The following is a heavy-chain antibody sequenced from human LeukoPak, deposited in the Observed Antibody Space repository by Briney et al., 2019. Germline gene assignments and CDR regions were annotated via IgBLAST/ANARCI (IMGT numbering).Heavy chain of an antibody. CDR3: AKDVYYDSRGPFDY. CDR2: IPSDGSNK. CDR1: GFTFSHYG. D-gene: IGHD3-22*01. J-gene: IGHJ4*02. Sequence: GGSLRLSCEASGFTFSHYGMHWVRQAPGKGLDWVSFIPSDGSNKYYADSVKGRFTISRDNSKNTLSLQMNSLRAEDTAVYYCAKDVYYDSRGPFDYWGQGTLVTVSS. V-gene: IGHV3-30*02.